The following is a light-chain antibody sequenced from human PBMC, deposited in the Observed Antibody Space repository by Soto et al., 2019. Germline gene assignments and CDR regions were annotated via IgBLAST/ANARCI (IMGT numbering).Light chain of an antibody. V-gene: IGKV3-20*01. J-gene: IGKJ1*01. Sequence: EIVLTQSPGTLSLSPGERATLSCRASQSVSSSYLAWYQQKPGQAPRLLIYGASSRATGIPDRFSGSGSGTDFTLTISRLEPEDVAVYYCQQYSSSTLWTFGQVTKVEIQ. CDR2: GAS. CDR3: QQYSSSTLWT. CDR1: QSVSSSY.